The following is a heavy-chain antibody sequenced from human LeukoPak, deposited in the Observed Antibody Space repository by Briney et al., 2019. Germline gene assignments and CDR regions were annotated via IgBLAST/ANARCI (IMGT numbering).Heavy chain of an antibody. Sequence: ASVKDSCKASGYTFTSYGISWVRQAPGQGLEWMGWISAYNGNTNYAQKLQGRVTMTTDTSTSTAYMELRSLRSDDTAVYYCARDSDYDFWSGYLFDYWGQGTLVTVSS. D-gene: IGHD3-3*01. V-gene: IGHV1-18*01. J-gene: IGHJ4*02. CDR1: GYTFTSYG. CDR3: ARDSDYDFWSGYLFDY. CDR2: ISAYNGNT.